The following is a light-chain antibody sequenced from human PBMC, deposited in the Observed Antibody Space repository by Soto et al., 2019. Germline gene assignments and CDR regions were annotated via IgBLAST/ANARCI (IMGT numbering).Light chain of an antibody. V-gene: IGLV2-8*01. J-gene: IGLJ3*02. CDR3: SAYAGNNKLV. CDR2: EVT. CDR1: SRDVGAFVY. Sequence: QSALTQPSSASGSPGESVTMSCTGTSRDVGAFVYVSWFQQHPGKAPKLLIYEVTKRPSGVPDRFSGSRSGNTASLTVSGLQVEDEADYYCSAYAGNNKLVFGGGTKLTVL.